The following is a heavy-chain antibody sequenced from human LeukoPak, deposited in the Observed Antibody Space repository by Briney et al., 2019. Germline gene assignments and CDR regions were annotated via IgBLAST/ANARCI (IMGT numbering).Heavy chain of an antibody. CDR1: GFTFSSYG. CDR2: IWYDGSNK. CDR3: AKVQPLMTTVTTAAFDI. V-gene: IGHV3-33*06. J-gene: IGHJ3*02. Sequence: PGGSLRLSCAASGFTFSSYGMHWVRQAPGKGLEWVAVIWYDGSNKYYADSVKGRFTISRDNSKNTLYLQMNSLRAEDTAVYYCAKVQPLMTTVTTAAFDIWGQGTMVTVSS. D-gene: IGHD4-17*01.